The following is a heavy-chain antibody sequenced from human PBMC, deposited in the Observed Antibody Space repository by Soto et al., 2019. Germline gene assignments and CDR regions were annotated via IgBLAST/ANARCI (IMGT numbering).Heavy chain of an antibody. V-gene: IGHV3-23*01. J-gene: IGHJ4*02. CDR3: AKDMLEYSSSQSFDY. D-gene: IGHD6-6*01. CDR2: ISGSGVIT. CDR1: GFTFSSYG. Sequence: VGYLSLSFGDPGFTFSSYGMRWVLQAPFKVLEWVSAISGSGVITYYADSLKVRFTISRDNSKKTLYLQLNSLRAEDTAVYYCAKDMLEYSSSQSFDYWGQGTMVTVSS.